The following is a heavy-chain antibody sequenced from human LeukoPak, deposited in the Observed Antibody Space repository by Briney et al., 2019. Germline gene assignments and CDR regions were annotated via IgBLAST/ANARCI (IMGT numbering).Heavy chain of an antibody. D-gene: IGHD6-19*01. J-gene: IGHJ4*02. Sequence: GGSLRLSCAASGFTFSSYGMHWVRQAPGKGLEWVANIKQDGSEKYYVDSVKGRFTISRDNAKNSLYLQMNSLRAEDTAVYYCARVSVAVSGYFDYWGQGTLVTVSP. CDR1: GFTFSSYG. V-gene: IGHV3-7*01. CDR3: ARVSVAVSGYFDY. CDR2: IKQDGSEK.